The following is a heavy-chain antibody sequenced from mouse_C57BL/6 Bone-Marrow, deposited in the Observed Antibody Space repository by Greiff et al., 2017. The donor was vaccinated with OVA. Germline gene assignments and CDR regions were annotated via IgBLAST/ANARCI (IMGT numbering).Heavy chain of an antibody. CDR1: GYTFTSYW. V-gene: IGHV1-5*01. CDR2: IYPGNSDT. Sequence: EVQLQQSGTVLARPGASVKMSCKTSGYTFTSYWMHWVKQRPGQGLEWIGAIYPGNSDTSYNQTFKGKAKLTAVTSASTAYMELSSLTNEDSAVYYCTWLLPSDYAVDYWGQGTSVTVSS. D-gene: IGHD2-3*01. J-gene: IGHJ4*01. CDR3: TWLLPSDYAVDY.